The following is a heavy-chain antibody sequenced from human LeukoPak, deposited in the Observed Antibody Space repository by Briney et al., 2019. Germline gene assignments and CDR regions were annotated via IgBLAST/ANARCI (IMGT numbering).Heavy chain of an antibody. CDR2: IVTSSDYI. CDR3: ARGRSITILRGVAISDGFDI. Sequence: KPGGSLRFSCAASGFTFSTYSMNWVRQAPGKGLEWVSSIVTSSDYIYYAGSLKGRFTISRDNAKNSLYLHMNSLRPDDTAVYYCARGRSITILRGVAISDGFDIWGQGTKVTVSS. V-gene: IGHV3-21*06. D-gene: IGHD3-10*01. J-gene: IGHJ3*02. CDR1: GFTFSTYS.